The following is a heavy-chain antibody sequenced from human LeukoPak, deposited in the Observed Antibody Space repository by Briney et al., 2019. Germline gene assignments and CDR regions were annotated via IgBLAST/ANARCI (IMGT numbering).Heavy chain of an antibody. Sequence: PGGSLRLSCAASGFTFDDYAMHWVRQAPGKGLEWVSGISWNSGSIGYADSVKGRFTISRDNAKNTLYLQMNSLRAEDTAVYYCARDGNDILTGYWDNWFDPWDQGTLVTVSS. CDR3: ARDGNDILTGYWDNWFDP. V-gene: IGHV3-9*01. D-gene: IGHD3-9*01. J-gene: IGHJ5*02. CDR2: ISWNSGSI. CDR1: GFTFDDYA.